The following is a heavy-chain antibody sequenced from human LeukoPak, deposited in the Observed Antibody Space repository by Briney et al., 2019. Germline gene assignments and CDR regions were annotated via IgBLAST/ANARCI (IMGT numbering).Heavy chain of an antibody. Sequence: SETLSLTCTVSGGSTSSYYWYWIRQPAGKGLEWIGLIYTSGSTNYNPSLKSRVTMSVDTSKNQFSLKLSSATAADTAVYYCARGGIGNAFDIWGQGTMVTVSS. V-gene: IGHV4-4*07. CDR2: IYTSGST. CDR1: GGSTSSYY. CDR3: ARGGIGNAFDI. J-gene: IGHJ3*02. D-gene: IGHD3-16*01.